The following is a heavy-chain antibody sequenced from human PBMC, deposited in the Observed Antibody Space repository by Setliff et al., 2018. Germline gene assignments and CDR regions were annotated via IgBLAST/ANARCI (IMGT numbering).Heavy chain of an antibody. J-gene: IGHJ4*02. CDR2: SSSTGRYT. Sequence: PGGSLRLSCAASGFTFSAYSMNWVRQAPGKGLEWVSSSSSTGRYTFYADSVKGRYTVSKDNSKNTMYLQMNSLRDEDTAIYFCAKCTSWDSHYPYFDYWGQGALVTVSS. V-gene: IGHV3-21*04. D-gene: IGHD4-4*01. CDR3: AKCTSWDSHYPYFDY. CDR1: GFTFSAYS.